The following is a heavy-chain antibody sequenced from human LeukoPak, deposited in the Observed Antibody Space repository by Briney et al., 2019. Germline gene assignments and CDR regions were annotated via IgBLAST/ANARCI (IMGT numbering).Heavy chain of an antibody. D-gene: IGHD1-26*01. CDR2: IWYDGGNQ. V-gene: IGHV3-33*01. J-gene: IGHJ4*02. CDR3: AGGSPYYFDY. Sequence: GGSLRLSCAASEFSFSSYGMHWVRQAPGKGLEWVAVIWYDGGNQYYADSVKGRFTISRDNSKNTLYLQMNSLRAEDTAVYYCAGGSPYYFDYWGQGTLVTVSS. CDR1: EFSFSSYG.